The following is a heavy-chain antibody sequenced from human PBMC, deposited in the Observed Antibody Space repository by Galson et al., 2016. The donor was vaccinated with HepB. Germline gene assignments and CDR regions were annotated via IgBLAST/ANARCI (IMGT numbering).Heavy chain of an antibody. CDR3: AKVRYDSSSYQSPYFDH. CDR2: ISGSGDET. J-gene: IGHJ4*02. Sequence: FTFSSYAMTWVRQAPGKGLDWVSTISGSGDETNYADSVKGRFTFSRDNSKNTLFLQMHSLRVEDTAVYYCAKVRYDSSSYQSPYFDHWGQGILVTVSS. D-gene: IGHD3-22*01. CDR1: FTFSSYA. V-gene: IGHV3-23*01.